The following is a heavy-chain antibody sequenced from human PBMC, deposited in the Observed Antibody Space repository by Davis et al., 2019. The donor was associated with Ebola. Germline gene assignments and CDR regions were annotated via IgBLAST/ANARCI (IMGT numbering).Heavy chain of an antibody. V-gene: IGHV1-69*13. J-gene: IGHJ6*02. CDR2: IIPISRTS. CDR3: AWGSSTYCYYSMDV. CDR1: VCTFSSYA. Sequence: SVKVSCKASVCTFSSYAISWARQAPGQGLEWMGRIIPISRTSNYAQKFQGRVTITADESTNTAYMELNSLRSEDTAVYYCAWGSSTYCYYSMDVWGQGTTVTVSS. D-gene: IGHD7-27*01.